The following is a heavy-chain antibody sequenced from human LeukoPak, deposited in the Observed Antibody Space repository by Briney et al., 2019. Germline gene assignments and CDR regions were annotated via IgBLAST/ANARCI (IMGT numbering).Heavy chain of an antibody. CDR3: ARDSLRAPENKTWAGRVTENWFDP. D-gene: IGHD2-21*02. CDR1: GFTFSSYA. Sequence: PGGSLRLSCAASGFTFSSYAMHWVRQAPGKGLEWVAVISYDGINKYYADSVKGRFTISRDNSKNTLYLQMNSLRSDDTAVYYCARDSLRAPENKTWAGRVTENWFDPWGQGTLVTVSS. J-gene: IGHJ5*02. CDR2: ISYDGINK. V-gene: IGHV3-30*04.